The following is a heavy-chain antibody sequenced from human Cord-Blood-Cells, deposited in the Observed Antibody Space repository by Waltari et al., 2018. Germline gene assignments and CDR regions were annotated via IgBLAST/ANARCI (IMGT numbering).Heavy chain of an antibody. J-gene: IGHJ4*02. CDR2: INQSGST. Sequence: QVQLQQWGAGLLKPSETLSLTCAVYGGSFSGYYWSWIRQPPGKGLEWIGEINQSGSTNYDPSLKSRVTISIDTSKNQFSLKLSSVTAAYTGVYYCARPLCSGGSCYFDYWAQGTLVTVSS. CDR3: ARPLCSGGSCYFDY. V-gene: IGHV4-34*01. D-gene: IGHD2-15*01. CDR1: GGSFSGYY.